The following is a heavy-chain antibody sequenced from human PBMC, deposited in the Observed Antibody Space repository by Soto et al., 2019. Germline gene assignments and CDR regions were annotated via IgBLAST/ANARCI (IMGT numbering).Heavy chain of an antibody. Sequence: XESLSLSFVASGFTFSDYNMNGVGQAPGKGLEWVSHISGTGVYIHYADAVKGRFTISRDNAKSSVYLQMNSLRAEDTAVYYCAREGALKPFSSWGQGALVTVSS. CDR3: AREGALKPFSS. CDR1: GFTFSDYN. J-gene: IGHJ4*02. CDR2: ISGTGVYI. V-gene: IGHV3-21*01.